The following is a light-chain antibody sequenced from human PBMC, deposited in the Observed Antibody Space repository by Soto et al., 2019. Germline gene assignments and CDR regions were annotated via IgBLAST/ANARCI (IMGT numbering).Light chain of an antibody. Sequence: EMVLTQSPGTLSLSPGERATLSCRASHSVSSSYLAWYQQKPGQAPRLVIYGASSRATGIPDRFSGSGSGTDFTLTISRLEPEDFAVYYCQQYGSSPPYTFGQGTTLEIK. V-gene: IGKV3-20*01. J-gene: IGKJ2*01. CDR3: QQYGSSPPYT. CDR2: GAS. CDR1: HSVSSSY.